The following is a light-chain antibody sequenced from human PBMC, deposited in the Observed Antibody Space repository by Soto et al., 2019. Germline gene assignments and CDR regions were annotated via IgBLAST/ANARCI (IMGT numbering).Light chain of an antibody. CDR2: AAS. Sequence: AIQMTQSPSSLSASVGDRVTITCRASQGIRNALGWYQQKPGKAPKLLIYAASSLQSGAPSRFSGSGSGTDFTLTISGMHPEDFASYYCLQDYNYPRTFGQGTKVGIK. CDR1: QGIRNA. J-gene: IGKJ1*01. V-gene: IGKV1-6*01. CDR3: LQDYNYPRT.